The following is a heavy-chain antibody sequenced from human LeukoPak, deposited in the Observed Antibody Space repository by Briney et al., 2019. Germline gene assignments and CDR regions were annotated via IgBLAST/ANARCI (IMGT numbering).Heavy chain of an antibody. CDR1: GFTFSDYY. CDR3: ARDLGYSYGRSYYFDY. Sequence: GGSLRLSCAASGFTFSDYYMSWIRQAPGKGLEWVSYISSGSTIYYADSVKGRFTISRDNAKNSLYLQMNSLRAEDTAVYYCARDLGYSYGRSYYFDYWGQGTLVTVSS. D-gene: IGHD5-18*01. J-gene: IGHJ4*02. V-gene: IGHV3-11*01. CDR2: ISSGSTI.